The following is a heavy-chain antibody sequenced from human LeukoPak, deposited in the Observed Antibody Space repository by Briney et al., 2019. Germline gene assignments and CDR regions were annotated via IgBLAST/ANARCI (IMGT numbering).Heavy chain of an antibody. V-gene: IGHV3-20*04. CDR3: ARDRYTAYYYDSSGYYLDY. CDR1: GFTFDDYG. CDR2: INWNGGST. Sequence: GGSLRLSCAASGFTFDDYGMSWVRQAPGKGLEWVSGINWNGGSTGYADSVKGRFTISRDNAKNSLYLQMNSLRAEDTALYSCARDRYTAYYYDSSGYYLDYWGQGTLVTVSS. D-gene: IGHD3-22*01. J-gene: IGHJ4*02.